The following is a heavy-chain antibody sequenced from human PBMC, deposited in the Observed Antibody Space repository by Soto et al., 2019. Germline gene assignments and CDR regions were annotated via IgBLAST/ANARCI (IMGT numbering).Heavy chain of an antibody. CDR3: AREGYEYCSGGSCPDDYYYCYYGMDV. J-gene: IGHJ6*01. Sequence: QVQLVQSGAEVKKPGASVKVSCTASGYTFTGYYMYWVRQAPGQGLEWVGGINPNSGGTNYTQKFQGWVTMTRDTAISTAYMERSRLRSDDTAVYYCAREGYEYCSGGSCPDDYYYCYYGMDVW. D-gene: IGHD2-15*01. CDR1: GYTFTGYY. V-gene: IGHV1-2*04. CDR2: INPNSGGT.